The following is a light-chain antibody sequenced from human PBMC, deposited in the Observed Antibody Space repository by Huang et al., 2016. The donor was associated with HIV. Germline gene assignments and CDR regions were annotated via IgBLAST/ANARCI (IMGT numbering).Light chain of an antibody. Sequence: DVVVTQSPLSLPVTLGQPAAISCRTSQSLLHTDGNTYLNWLQQRPGQSPRRLSYKVSNRDSGVPDRFTGSGSGTDFTLKISRVEAEDVGVYYCMQGTHWPFTFGPGTTVDIK. V-gene: IGKV2-30*02. J-gene: IGKJ3*01. CDR2: KVS. CDR3: MQGTHWPFT. CDR1: QSLLHTDGNTY.